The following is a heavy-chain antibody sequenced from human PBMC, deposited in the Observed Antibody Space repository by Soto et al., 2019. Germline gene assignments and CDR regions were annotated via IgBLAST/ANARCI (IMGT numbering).Heavy chain of an antibody. CDR2: IYYSGST. Sequence: TSETLSLTCTVSGGSIGSSSYYWGWIRQPPGKGLEWIGSIYYSGSTYYNPSLKSRVTISVDTSKNQFSLKLSSVTAADTAVYYCAINRRGYSGYDFNYIWGSYRYGSRAFDIWGQGTMVTVSS. V-gene: IGHV4-39*01. J-gene: IGHJ3*02. CDR1: GGSIGSSSYY. D-gene: IGHD3-16*02. CDR3: AINRRGYSGYDFNYIWGSYRYGSRAFDI.